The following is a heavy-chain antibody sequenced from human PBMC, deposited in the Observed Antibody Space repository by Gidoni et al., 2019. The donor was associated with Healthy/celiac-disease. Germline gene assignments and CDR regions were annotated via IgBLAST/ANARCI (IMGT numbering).Heavy chain of an antibody. V-gene: IGHV4-59*01. Sequence: QVQLQESGPGLVKPSETLSLTCTVSGGSISSYYWSWIRQPPGKGLEWIGYIYYSGSTNYNPSLKSRVTISVDTSKNQFSLKLSSVTAADTAVYYCASGSVISGGSCSNWGQGTLVTVSA. CDR3: ASGSVISGGSCSN. J-gene: IGHJ4*02. CDR2: IYYSGST. D-gene: IGHD2-15*01. CDR1: GGSISSYY.